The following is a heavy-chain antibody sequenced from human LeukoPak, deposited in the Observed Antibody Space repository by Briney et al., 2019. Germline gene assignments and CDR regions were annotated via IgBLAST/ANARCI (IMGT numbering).Heavy chain of an antibody. CDR2: IRYDGSNK. D-gene: IGHD3-22*01. V-gene: IGHV3-30*02. CDR3: AKDQSTSFYDSSGYYYEY. CDR1: GFTSSSYW. Sequence: GGSLRLSCAASGFTSSSYWMSWVRQAPGKGLEWVAFIRYDGSNKYYADSVKGRFTISRDNSKNTLYLQMNSLRAEDTAVYYCAKDQSTSFYDSSGYYYEYWGQGTLVTVPS. J-gene: IGHJ4*02.